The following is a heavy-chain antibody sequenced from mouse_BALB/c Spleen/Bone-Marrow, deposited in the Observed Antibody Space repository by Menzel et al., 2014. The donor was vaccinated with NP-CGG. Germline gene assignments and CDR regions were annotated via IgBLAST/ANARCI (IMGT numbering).Heavy chain of an antibody. V-gene: IGHV1S41*01. CDR1: GYTFTSYW. D-gene: IGHD1-1*01. Sequence: DLVKPGASVKLSCKASGYTFTSYWINWIKQRPGQGLEWIGRIAPGSGSTYYDEMFKGKATLTVGTSSSTAYIQLSSPSSEDSAVYFCARSYYGRAMDYWGQGTSVTVSS. CDR2: IAPGSGST. CDR3: ARSYYGRAMDY. J-gene: IGHJ4*01.